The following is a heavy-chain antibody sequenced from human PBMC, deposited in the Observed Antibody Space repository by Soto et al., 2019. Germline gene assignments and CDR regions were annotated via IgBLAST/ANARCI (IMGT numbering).Heavy chain of an antibody. Sequence: PGGSLRLSCAASGLTFSSYWMSWVRQAPGKGLEWVANIKQDGSEKFYVDSVKGRFTISRDNAKNSLYLQMNSLRAEDTAVYYCASDRSGGPIVVPWFDPWGQGTLVTVSS. CDR3: ASDRSGGPIVVPWFDP. D-gene: IGHD2-15*01. CDR1: GLTFSSYW. CDR2: IKQDGSEK. V-gene: IGHV3-7*01. J-gene: IGHJ5*02.